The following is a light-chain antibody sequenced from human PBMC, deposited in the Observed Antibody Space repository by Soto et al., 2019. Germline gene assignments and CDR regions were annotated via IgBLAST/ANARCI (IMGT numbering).Light chain of an antibody. Sequence: EIALTQSPGILSLSPGERATLSCRASSSYLAWYQQKVGQAPRLLIYGASIRATGIPDRFSGSASGTDFTLTISRLEPEDSAVYYCQQYISSSWTFGQGTKVDIK. CDR3: QQYISSSWT. V-gene: IGKV3-20*01. J-gene: IGKJ1*01. CDR1: SSY. CDR2: GAS.